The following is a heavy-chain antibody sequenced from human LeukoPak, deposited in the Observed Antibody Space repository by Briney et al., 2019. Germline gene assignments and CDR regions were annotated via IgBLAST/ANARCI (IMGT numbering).Heavy chain of an antibody. D-gene: IGHD6-6*01. Sequence: GGSLRLSCAASGFTFSSYAMSWVRQAPGKGLEWVANIKQDGSEKYYVDSVKGRFTISRDNAKNSLYLQMNSLRAEDTAVYYCARDPKRYSSSSGDYWGQGTLVTVSS. CDR2: IKQDGSEK. CDR1: GFTFSSYA. V-gene: IGHV3-7*01. CDR3: ARDPKRYSSSSGDY. J-gene: IGHJ4*02.